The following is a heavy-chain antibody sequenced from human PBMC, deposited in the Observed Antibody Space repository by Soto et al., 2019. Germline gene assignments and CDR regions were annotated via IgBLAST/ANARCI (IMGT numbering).Heavy chain of an antibody. CDR1: GGSISSYY. V-gene: IGHV4-59*08. CDR3: ARLPYYYGSGSRFDP. CDR2: IYHSGSS. J-gene: IGHJ5*02. Sequence: SETLSLTCTVSGGSISSYYWSWIRQPPGKGLEWIGYIYHSGSSNYNPSLKSRVTILLDTSKNQLSLKLSSVTAADTAVYYCARLPYYYGSGSRFDPWGQGTLVTVSS. D-gene: IGHD3-10*01.